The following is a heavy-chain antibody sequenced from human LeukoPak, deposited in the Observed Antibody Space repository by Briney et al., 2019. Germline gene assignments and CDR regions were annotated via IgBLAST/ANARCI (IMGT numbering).Heavy chain of an antibody. V-gene: IGHV1-2*02. CDR1: GYTFTGYY. D-gene: IGHD6-13*01. Sequence: EASVKVSCKASGYTFTGYYMHWVRQAPGQGLEWMGWINPNSGGTNYAQKFQGRVTMTRDTSISTACMELSRLRSDDTAVYYCARVRLYSSSFNWFDPWGQGTLVTVSS. CDR3: ARVRLYSSSFNWFDP. J-gene: IGHJ5*02. CDR2: INPNSGGT.